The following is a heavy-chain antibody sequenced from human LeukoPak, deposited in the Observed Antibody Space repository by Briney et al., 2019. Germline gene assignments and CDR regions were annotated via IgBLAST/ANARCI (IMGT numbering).Heavy chain of an antibody. CDR1: GGSFSGYY. Sequence: SETLSLTCAVYGGSFSGYYWSWIRQPPGKGLEWIEEINHSGSTNYNPSLKSRVTISVDTSKNQFSLKLSSVTAADTAVYYCARFVVGAAIDYWGQGTLVTVSS. CDR2: INHSGST. CDR3: ARFVVGAAIDY. D-gene: IGHD1-26*01. J-gene: IGHJ4*02. V-gene: IGHV4-34*01.